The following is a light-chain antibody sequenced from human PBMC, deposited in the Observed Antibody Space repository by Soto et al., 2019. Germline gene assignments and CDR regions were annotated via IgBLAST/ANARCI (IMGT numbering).Light chain of an antibody. CDR2: DGY. V-gene: IGKV3-11*01. J-gene: IGKJ4*01. CDR1: QSVSNY. Sequence: VLTQSPATLYLSPGERATLSCRASQSVSNYLAWFQQKSGQPPRLLIYDGYIRAPGIPARFSGSGSGTGFILTISSLEPEDFAVYYCQQRRHGRLTFGGGTRV. CDR3: QQRRHGRLT.